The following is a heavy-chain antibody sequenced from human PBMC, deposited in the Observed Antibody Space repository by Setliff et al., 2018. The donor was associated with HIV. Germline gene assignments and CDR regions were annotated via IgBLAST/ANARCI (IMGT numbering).Heavy chain of an antibody. D-gene: IGHD2-8*01. CDR2: IHYSGAT. Sequence: VSGGSISSHYWIWIRQPPGKGLEWIGYIHYSGATNYNPSLKSRVTISLDTSRTQFSLRLSSVTAADTAVYYCARHSPNVGVRGDAFDIWGQGTVVT. CDR1: GGSISSHY. V-gene: IGHV4-59*08. CDR3: ARHSPNVGVRGDAFDI. J-gene: IGHJ3*02.